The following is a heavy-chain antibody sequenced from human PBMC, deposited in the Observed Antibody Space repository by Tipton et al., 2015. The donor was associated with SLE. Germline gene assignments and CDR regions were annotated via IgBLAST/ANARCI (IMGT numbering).Heavy chain of an antibody. V-gene: IGHV4-38-2*01. CDR2: IYHSGST. J-gene: IGHJ4*02. Sequence: TLSLTCAVSGYSISSGYYWGLIRQPPGKGLEWIGGIYHSGSTYYNPSLKSRFTISLDASNNQFSLKLSSVTAADTAVYYCARGFYYPDYWGQGTLVTVSS. CDR1: GYSISSGYY. CDR3: ARGFYYPDY. D-gene: IGHD2/OR15-2a*01.